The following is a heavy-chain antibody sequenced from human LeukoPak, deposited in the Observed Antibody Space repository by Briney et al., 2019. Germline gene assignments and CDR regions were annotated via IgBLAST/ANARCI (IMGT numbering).Heavy chain of an antibody. CDR2: IKLDGSEK. CDR3: VQGGRYHYGS. J-gene: IGHJ5*02. Sequence: GGSLRLSCAASGFTFSSYWMHWVRQAPGKGLVWVANIKLDGSEKYYVDFVKGRFTISRDNARNSLYLQMNSLRAEDTAVYHCVQGGRYHYGSWGQGTLVTVSS. V-gene: IGHV3-7*01. D-gene: IGHD3-9*01. CDR1: GFTFSSYW.